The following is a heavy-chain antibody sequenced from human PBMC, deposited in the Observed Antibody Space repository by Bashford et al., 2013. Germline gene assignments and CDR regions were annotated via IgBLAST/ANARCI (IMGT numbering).Heavy chain of an antibody. D-gene: IGHD1-14*01. Sequence: GGSLRLSCAVSGFSFSNFWMHWVRQAPGKGLVWVSRISSDGRSTTYLGSVEGRFTISRDNARNRLYLQMNSLRTEDTGVYYCARLTTISDDYWGQGARVTVSS. CDR3: ARLTTISDDY. V-gene: IGHV3-74*03. CDR2: ISSDGRST. CDR1: GFSFSNFW. J-gene: IGHJ4*02.